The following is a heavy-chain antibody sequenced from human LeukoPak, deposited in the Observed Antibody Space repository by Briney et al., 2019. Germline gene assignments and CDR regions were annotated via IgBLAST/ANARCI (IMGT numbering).Heavy chain of an antibody. D-gene: IGHD6-13*01. V-gene: IGHV1-69*04. J-gene: IGHJ6*02. Sequence: SVKVSCKASGGTFSSYAISWARQAPGQGLEWMGRIIPILGIANYAQKFQGRVTITADKSTSTAYMELSSLRSEDTAVYYCARDQENGQQLALYYYYGMDVWGQGTTVTVSS. CDR2: IIPILGIA. CDR1: GGTFSSYA. CDR3: ARDQENGQQLALYYYYGMDV.